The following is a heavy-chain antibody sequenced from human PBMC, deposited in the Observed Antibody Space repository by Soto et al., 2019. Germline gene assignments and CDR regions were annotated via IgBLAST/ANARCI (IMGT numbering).Heavy chain of an antibody. Sequence: ASVKVSCKASGYTFINYYMHWVRQAPGQGLGWMGIINPSGGSTNYAQKFQGRVTMTRDTSTSTVYMELSSLKSEDTAVYYCARVGSYCSSDSCSSFKWFDPWGQRTLFTV. CDR2: INPSGGST. CDR3: ARVGSYCSSDSCSSFKWFDP. CDR1: GYTFINYY. D-gene: IGHD2-2*01. J-gene: IGHJ5*02. V-gene: IGHV1-46*01.